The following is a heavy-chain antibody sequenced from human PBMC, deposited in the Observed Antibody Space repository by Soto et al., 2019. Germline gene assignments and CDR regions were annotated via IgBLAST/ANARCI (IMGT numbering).Heavy chain of an antibody. CDR3: ARCGIAVAGTKLSWFDP. CDR2: ISSTGSGT. CDR1: GFTFSSYE. V-gene: IGHV3-48*03. J-gene: IGHJ5*02. Sequence: HPGGSLRLSCAASGFTFSSYEMHWVRQAPGKGLEWISYISSTGSGTLYADSVRGRFTMSRDNTKNSVSLQMSSLRAEDTAVYYCARCGIAVAGTKLSWFDPWGQGTLVTVSS. D-gene: IGHD6-19*01.